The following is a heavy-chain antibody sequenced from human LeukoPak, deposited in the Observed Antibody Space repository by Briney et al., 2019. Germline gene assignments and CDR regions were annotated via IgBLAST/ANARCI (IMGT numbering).Heavy chain of an antibody. V-gene: IGHV4-59*08. CDR1: GGSISSYF. CDR3: ASPGIAAAALEYYFDY. Sequence: PSETLSLTCTVSGGSISSYFWSWIRQPPGKGLEWIGYIYDSGSTNYNPSLKSRVTISVDTSKNQFSLKLSSVTAADTAVYYCASPGIAAAALEYYFDYWGQGTLVTVSS. CDR2: IYDSGST. J-gene: IGHJ4*02. D-gene: IGHD6-13*01.